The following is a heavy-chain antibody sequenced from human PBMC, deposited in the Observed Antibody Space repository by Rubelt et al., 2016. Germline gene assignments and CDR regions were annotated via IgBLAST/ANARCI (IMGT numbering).Heavy chain of an antibody. CDR1: GGSFSGYY. D-gene: IGHD6-13*01. Sequence: QVQLQQWGAGLLKPSETLSLTCAVYGGSFSGYYWSWIRQPPGKGLEWIGEITHSGSTTYTPSRKSRVTRAVDTSKNQSSLKRSSVTAAYTAVYYGARGRRGSSSWLGRDYYGMDVWGQGTTVTVSS. CDR2: ITHSGST. V-gene: IGHV4-34*01. J-gene: IGHJ6*02. CDR3: ARGRRGSSSWLGRDYYGMDV.